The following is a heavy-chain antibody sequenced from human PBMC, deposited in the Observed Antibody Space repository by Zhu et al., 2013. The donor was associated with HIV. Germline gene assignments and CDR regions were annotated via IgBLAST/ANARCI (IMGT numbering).Heavy chain of an antibody. CDR1: GFTFSNYA. J-gene: IGHJ5*02. CDR2: ISGSGANT. D-gene: IGHD4-17*01. CDR3: AKEPRSMTTVLCWFDP. Sequence: VQLLESGGGLVQPGGSLRLSCAASGFTFSNYAMNWVRQAPGKGLEWVSGISGSGANTYYADSVKGRFTISRDNSKNTLYLQMNSLRAEDTAVYYCAKEPRSMTTVLCWFDPVGPREPWSTVSS. V-gene: IGHV3-23*01.